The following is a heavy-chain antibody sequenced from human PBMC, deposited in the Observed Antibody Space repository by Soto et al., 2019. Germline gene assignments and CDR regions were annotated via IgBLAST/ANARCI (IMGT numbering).Heavy chain of an antibody. CDR3: AREGPAPYYYYGMDV. Sequence: QVQLVQSGGEVKKPGASVKVSGKTSGYSFTTYGISWARKAPGQGLEWMGWISGYNGNTHYAQKFQGRVSMTTDTSTSTAYMELRSLRSDDTAVYYCAREGPAPYYYYGMDVWGQGTTVTVSS. CDR2: ISGYNGNT. V-gene: IGHV1-18*01. CDR1: GYSFTTYG. J-gene: IGHJ6*02.